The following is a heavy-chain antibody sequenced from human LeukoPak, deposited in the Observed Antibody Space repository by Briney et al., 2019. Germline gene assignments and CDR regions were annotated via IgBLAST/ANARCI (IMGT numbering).Heavy chain of an antibody. J-gene: IGHJ4*02. Sequence: GGSLRLSCAASGFTFSSYAMSWVRQAPGKGLEWVSHMSGSGGGTYYADSVKGRFTISRDNSKNTLYLQMNSLRAEDTAVYYCAKDSSGWYGGFVDYWGQGTLVTVSS. V-gene: IGHV3-23*01. CDR2: MSGSGGGT. CDR1: GFTFSSYA. CDR3: AKDSSGWYGGFVDY. D-gene: IGHD6-19*01.